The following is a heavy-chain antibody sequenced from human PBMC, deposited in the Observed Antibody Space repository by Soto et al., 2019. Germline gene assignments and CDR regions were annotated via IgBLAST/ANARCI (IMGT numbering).Heavy chain of an antibody. CDR3: ARVAGVVPAAMSGRADYYYGMDV. D-gene: IGHD2-2*01. CDR2: IWYDGSNK. Sequence: PGGSLRLSCAASGFTFSSYSMNWVRQAPGKGLEWVAVIWYDGSNKYYADSVKGRFTISRDNSKNTLYLQMNSLRAEDTAVYYCARVAGVVPAAMSGRADYYYGMDVWGQGTTVTVSS. V-gene: IGHV3-33*08. J-gene: IGHJ6*02. CDR1: GFTFSSYS.